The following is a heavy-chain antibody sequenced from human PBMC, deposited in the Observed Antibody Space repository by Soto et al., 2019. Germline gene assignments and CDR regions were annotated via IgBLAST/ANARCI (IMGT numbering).Heavy chain of an antibody. CDR1: GGSISSGGYY. D-gene: IGHD4-17*01. Sequence: SETLSLSCTVSGGSISSGGYYWSWIRQHPGKGLEWIGYIYYSGSTYYNPSLKSRVTISVDTSKNQFSLKLSSVTAADTAVYYCARDLLRWELRYAFAIWGQGTMVTVSS. J-gene: IGHJ3*02. V-gene: IGHV4-31*03. CDR3: ARDLLRWELRYAFAI. CDR2: IYYSGST.